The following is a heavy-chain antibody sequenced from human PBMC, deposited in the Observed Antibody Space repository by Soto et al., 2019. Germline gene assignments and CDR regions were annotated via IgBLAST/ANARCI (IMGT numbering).Heavy chain of an antibody. CDR3: AGHVWGSYRPTFDY. CDR1: GGSISSGGYY. CDR2: IYYSGST. Sequence: QVQLQESGPGLVKPSQTLSLTCTVSGGSISSGGYYWSWIRQHPGKGLEWIGYIYYSGSTYYNPSLKSRATIAVDTSKNPFSLKRSSVTAADTAVYYCAGHVWGSYRPTFDYWGQGTLVTVSS. V-gene: IGHV4-31*03. J-gene: IGHJ4*02. D-gene: IGHD3-16*02.